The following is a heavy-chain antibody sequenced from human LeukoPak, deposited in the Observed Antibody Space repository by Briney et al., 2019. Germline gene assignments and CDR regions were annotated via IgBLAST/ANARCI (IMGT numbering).Heavy chain of an antibody. CDR3: ATGKPYVHVY. J-gene: IGHJ4*02. Sequence: SETLSLTCTVSGGSISSGGYYWSWIRQHPGKGLEWIGYIYYSGSTYYNPSLKSRVTISVDTSKNQFSLKLSSVTAADTAVYYCATGKPYVHVYWGQGTLVTVSS. CDR1: GGSISSGGYY. V-gene: IGHV4-31*03. D-gene: IGHD3-10*02. CDR2: IYYSGST.